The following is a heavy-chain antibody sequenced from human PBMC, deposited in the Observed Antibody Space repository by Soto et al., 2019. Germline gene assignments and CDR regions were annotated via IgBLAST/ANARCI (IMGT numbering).Heavy chain of an antibody. Sequence: PGGSLRLSCAASGFTFSDYYMSWIRQAPGKGLEWVSYISSSGSTIYYADSVKGRFTISRDNAKNSLHLQMNSLRAEDTAVYYCARDSLPPSEFDYWGQGTLVTVSS. CDR2: ISSSGSTI. CDR3: ARDSLPPSEFDY. V-gene: IGHV3-11*01. CDR1: GFTFSDYY. J-gene: IGHJ4*02.